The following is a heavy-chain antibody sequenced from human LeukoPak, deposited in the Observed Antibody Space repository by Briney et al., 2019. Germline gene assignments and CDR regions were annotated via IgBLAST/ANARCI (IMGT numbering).Heavy chain of an antibody. V-gene: IGHV3-30-3*01. CDR3: ARDLSERYSIDY. D-gene: IGHD1-20*01. CDR1: GFAFSSYA. Sequence: HPGGSLRLSCAASGFAFSSYAIHWVRQAPGKGLEWGAFISYDGSDKRYAEPVKGRITISRDNSKRTLYLQVNSLRTEDTAVYYCARDLSERYSIDYWGQGTLVTVSS. CDR2: ISYDGSDK. J-gene: IGHJ4*02.